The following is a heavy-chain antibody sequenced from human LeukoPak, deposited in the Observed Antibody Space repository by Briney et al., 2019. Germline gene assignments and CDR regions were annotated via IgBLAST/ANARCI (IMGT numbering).Heavy chain of an antibody. J-gene: IGHJ5*01. D-gene: IGHD1-26*01. CDR3: ARGMPQGWVHWFDS. Sequence: SETLSLTCTVSGGSIGSYYWNWLRQPPGKGLEWIGYIYYSGNTKYNPSLESRVTISVDTSKNQFSLKLRSVTAADTAVYYCARGMPQGWVHWFDSWGQGTLVTVSS. V-gene: IGHV4-59*01. CDR2: IYYSGNT. CDR1: GGSIGSYY.